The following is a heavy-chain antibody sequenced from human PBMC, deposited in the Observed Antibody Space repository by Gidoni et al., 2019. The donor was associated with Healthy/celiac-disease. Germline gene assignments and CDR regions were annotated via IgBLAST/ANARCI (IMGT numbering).Heavy chain of an antibody. D-gene: IGHD6-13*01. V-gene: IGHV3-9*01. J-gene: IGHJ3*02. CDR2: ISWNSGSI. CDR1: GFTFDDYA. CDR3: AKVASSWHDAFDI. Sequence: EVQLVESGGGLVQPGRSLRLSCAASGFTFDDYAMHWVRQAPGKGLEWVSGISWNSGSIGYADSVKGRFTISRDNAKNSLYLQMNSLRAEDTALYYCAKVASSWHDAFDIWGQGTMVTVSS.